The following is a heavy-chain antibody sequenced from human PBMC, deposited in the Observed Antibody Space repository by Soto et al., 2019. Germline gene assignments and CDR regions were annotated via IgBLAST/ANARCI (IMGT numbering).Heavy chain of an antibody. CDR3: ATLIHVDTAMVTPFDY. V-gene: IGHV1-69*13. D-gene: IGHD5-18*01. CDR1: GGTFSSYA. Sequence: ASVKVSCKASGGTFSSYAISWVRQAPGQGLEWMGGIIPIFGTANYAQKFQGRVTITADESTSTAYMELSSLRSEDTAVYYCATLIHVDTAMVTPFDYWGQGTLVTVSS. CDR2: IIPIFGTA. J-gene: IGHJ4*02.